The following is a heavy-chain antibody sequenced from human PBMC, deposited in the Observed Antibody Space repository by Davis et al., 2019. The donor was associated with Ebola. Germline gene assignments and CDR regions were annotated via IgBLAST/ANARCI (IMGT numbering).Heavy chain of an antibody. D-gene: IGHD7-27*01. CDR3: ASGTGDTQVGYFDL. Sequence: SVKVSCKASGGTFSSYAISWVRQAPGQGLEWMGGIIPILGIANYAQKFQGRVTITADESTSTAYMELSSLRSEDTAVYYCASGTGDTQVGYFDLWGRGTLVTVSS. CDR2: IIPILGIA. V-gene: IGHV1-69*10. CDR1: GGTFSSYA. J-gene: IGHJ2*01.